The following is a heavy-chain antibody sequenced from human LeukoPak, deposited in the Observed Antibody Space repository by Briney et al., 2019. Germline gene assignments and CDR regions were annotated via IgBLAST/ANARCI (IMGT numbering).Heavy chain of an antibody. CDR1: GFTFSSYA. CDR3: ADGPLYEGTQVDY. J-gene: IGHJ4*02. Sequence: GGSLRLSCAASGFTFSSYAMSWVRQAPGKGLEWASAISGSGGSTYYADSVKGRFTISRDNSKNTLYLQMNSLRAEDTAVYYCADGPLYEGTQVDYWGQGTLVTVSS. D-gene: IGHD3-3*01. CDR2: ISGSGGST. V-gene: IGHV3-23*01.